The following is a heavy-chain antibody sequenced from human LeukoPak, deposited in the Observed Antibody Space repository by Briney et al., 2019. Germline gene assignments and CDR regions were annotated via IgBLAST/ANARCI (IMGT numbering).Heavy chain of an antibody. D-gene: IGHD1-26*01. CDR3: ARGYGSYYPFDY. CDR1: GGSFSGYY. CDR2: INHSGST. J-gene: IGHJ4*02. V-gene: IGHV4-34*01. Sequence: PSETLSLTCAVYGGSFSGYYWSWIRQPPGKGLEWIGEINHSGSTNYNPSLKSRVTISVDTSKNQFSLNLSSVTAADTAVYYCARGYGSYYPFDYWGQGTLVTVSS.